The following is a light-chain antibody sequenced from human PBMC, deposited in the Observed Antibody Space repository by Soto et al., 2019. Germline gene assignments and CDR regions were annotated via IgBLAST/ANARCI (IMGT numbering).Light chain of an antibody. Sequence: DIQLTQSPNFVSASVGDRVTITCRASQDIHKYLAWYQHQPGKAPKLLIFGASSLYSGVPSRFSGSGSGTEFTLTISSLQPEDYATYYCQRVKRYLPFTFGPGTKVEIK. CDR1: QDIHKY. CDR2: GAS. V-gene: IGKV1-9*01. J-gene: IGKJ3*01. CDR3: QRVKRYLPFT.